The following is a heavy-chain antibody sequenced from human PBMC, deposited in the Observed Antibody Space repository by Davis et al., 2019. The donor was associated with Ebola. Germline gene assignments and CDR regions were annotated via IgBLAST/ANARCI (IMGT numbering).Heavy chain of an antibody. CDR1: AGSVSSANYY. CDR3: RFCTTTSCHPNWFDP. D-gene: IGHD2-2*01. Sequence: MPSETLSLTCSVSAGSVSSANYYWSWIRQPPGKGLEWIGYIYYSGSTNYNPSLKSRVTISVDTSRNQFYLKLSSVTAADTAVYYCRFCTTTSCHPNWFDPWGQGTLVTVSS. CDR2: IYYSGST. J-gene: IGHJ5*02. V-gene: IGHV4-61*01.